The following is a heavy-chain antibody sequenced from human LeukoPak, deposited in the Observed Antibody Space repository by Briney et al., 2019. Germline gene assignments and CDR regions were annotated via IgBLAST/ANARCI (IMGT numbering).Heavy chain of an antibody. J-gene: IGHJ3*02. Sequence: GGSLRLSCAASGFTFSSYEMNWVRQAPGKGLEWVSYISSSGSTIYYADSVKGRFTISRDNGKNSLYLQMNSLRVEDTAVYFCARDSTGWQADSFDIWGQGTKVTVSA. CDR3: ARDSTGWQADSFDI. V-gene: IGHV3-48*03. CDR2: ISSSGSTI. CDR1: GFTFSSYE. D-gene: IGHD2-8*02.